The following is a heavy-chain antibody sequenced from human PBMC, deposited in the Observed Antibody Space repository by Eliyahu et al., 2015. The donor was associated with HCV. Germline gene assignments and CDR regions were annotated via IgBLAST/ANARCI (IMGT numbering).Heavy chain of an antibody. Sequence: NYAQKFRGRVTITADESTSTAYMELSSLRSEDTAVYYCAREWGSSTVVNPFFVYWGQGTLVTVSS. D-gene: IGHD4-23*01. CDR3: AREWGSSTVVNPFFVY. V-gene: IGHV1-69*01. J-gene: IGHJ4*02.